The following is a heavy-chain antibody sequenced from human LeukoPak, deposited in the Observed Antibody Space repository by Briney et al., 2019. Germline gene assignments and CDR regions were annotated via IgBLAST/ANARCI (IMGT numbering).Heavy chain of an antibody. CDR2: ISSSSSTI. CDR3: ARASRSGWYAEGDY. CDR1: GFTFSSYS. J-gene: IGHJ4*02. D-gene: IGHD6-19*01. V-gene: IGHV3-48*02. Sequence: GGSLRLSCAASGFTFSSYSMNWVRQAPGKGLEWVSYISSSSSTIYYADSVKGRFTISRDNAKNSLYLQMNSLRDEDTAVYYCARASRSGWYAEGDYWGQGTLVTVSS.